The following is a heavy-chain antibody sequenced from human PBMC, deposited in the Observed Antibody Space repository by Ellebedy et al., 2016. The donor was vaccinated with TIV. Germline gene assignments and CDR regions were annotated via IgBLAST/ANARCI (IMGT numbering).Heavy chain of an antibody. J-gene: IGHJ4*02. CDR1: GLSISSSSYY. D-gene: IGHD4-17*01. CDR2: MYYSANT. V-gene: IGHV4-39*07. Sequence: MPGGSLRLSCTVSGLSISSSSYYRGWVRQPPGKGLEWIGSMYYSANTHYKPSLKSRVTMSVDTSKNQLSLKLTSVTAADTAVYYCATWETTVNKRHYWGQGTLVIVSS. CDR3: ATWETTVNKRHY.